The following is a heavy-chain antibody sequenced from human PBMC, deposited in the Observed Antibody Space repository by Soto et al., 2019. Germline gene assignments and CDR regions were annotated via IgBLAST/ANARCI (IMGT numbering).Heavy chain of an antibody. CDR3: AKDGSGTGRPYYFDY. J-gene: IGHJ4*02. D-gene: IGHD3-10*01. V-gene: IGHV3-23*01. Sequence: XVSLQLSCAASGFTFSSYAMSWVRQAAGKGLEWVSAISGSGGSTYYADSVKGRFTISRDNSKNTLYLQMNSLRAEDTAVYYCAKDGSGTGRPYYFDYWGQGTLVTVSS. CDR1: GFTFSSYA. CDR2: ISGSGGST.